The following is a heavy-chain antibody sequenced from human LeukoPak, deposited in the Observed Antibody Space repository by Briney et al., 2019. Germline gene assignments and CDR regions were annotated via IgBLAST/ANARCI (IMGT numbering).Heavy chain of an antibody. CDR1: GFTLGDYY. D-gene: IGHD5-18*01. CDR3: LPYSYGRAAFDY. CDR2: ISNNGGTI. V-gene: IGHV3-11*04. Sequence: GGSLRLSCAASGFTLGDYYMSWIRQAPGKGLEWVSYISNNGGTIYYADSVTGRFTISRDNANNSLYLQMNSLRAEDTAVYYCLPYSYGRAAFDYWGQGTLVTVSS. J-gene: IGHJ4*02.